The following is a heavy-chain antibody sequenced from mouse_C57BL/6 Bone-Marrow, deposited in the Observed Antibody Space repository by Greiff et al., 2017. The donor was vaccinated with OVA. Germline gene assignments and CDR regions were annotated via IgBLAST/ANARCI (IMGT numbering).Heavy chain of an antibody. J-gene: IGHJ3*01. CDR1: GFSFNTYA. CDR2: IRSKSNNYAT. D-gene: IGHD1-3*01. CDR3: VRQNYWFAY. V-gene: IGHV10-1*01. Sequence: EVKVVESGGGLVQPKGSLKLSCAASGFSFNTYAMNWVRQAPGKGLEWVARIRSKSNNYATYYADSVKDRFTISRDDSESMLYLQMNNLKTEDTAMYYCVRQNYWFAYWGQGTLVTVSA.